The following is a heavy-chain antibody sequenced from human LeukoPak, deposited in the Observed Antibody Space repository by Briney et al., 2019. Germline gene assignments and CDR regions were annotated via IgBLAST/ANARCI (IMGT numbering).Heavy chain of an antibody. CDR1: GASISSKY. CDR3: AGDTYGLDY. V-gene: IGHV4-59*01. CDR2: IHYSGNT. D-gene: IGHD3-10*01. Sequence: TSETLSLTCSVSGASISSKYWGWIRQSPGKGLEWIGNIHYSGNTNYNPSLKSRVTISVETSKNQFSLKLSSVTAADTAVYYCAGDTYGLDYWGQGTLVTVSS. J-gene: IGHJ4*02.